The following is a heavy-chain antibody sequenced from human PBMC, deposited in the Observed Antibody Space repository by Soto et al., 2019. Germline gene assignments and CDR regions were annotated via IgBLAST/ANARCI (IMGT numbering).Heavy chain of an antibody. V-gene: IGHV3-9*01. CDR1: GFTFDDYA. J-gene: IGHJ4*02. Sequence: GGSLRLSCAASGFTFDDYAMHWVRQAPGKGLEWVSGISWNNGIIAYADSVKGRFTISRDNAKNSLYLQMNSLRAEDTAFYYCASLAGVDYWGRGTLVTVSS. CDR2: ISWNNGII. CDR3: ASLAGVDY.